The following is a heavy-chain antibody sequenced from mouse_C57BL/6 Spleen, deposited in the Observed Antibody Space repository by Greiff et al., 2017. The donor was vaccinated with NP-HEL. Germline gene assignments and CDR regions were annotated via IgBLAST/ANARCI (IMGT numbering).Heavy chain of an antibody. J-gene: IGHJ4*01. D-gene: IGHD1-1*01. V-gene: IGHV3-6*01. CDR1: GYSITSGYY. CDR2: ISYDGSN. Sequence: VQLQQSGPGLVKPSQSLSLTCSVTGYSITSGYYWNWIRQFPGNKLEWMGYISYDGSNNYNPSLKNRISITRDTSKNQFFLKLNSVTTEDTATYYCARVGYYGSSTGAMDYWGQGTSVTVSS. CDR3: ARVGYYGSSTGAMDY.